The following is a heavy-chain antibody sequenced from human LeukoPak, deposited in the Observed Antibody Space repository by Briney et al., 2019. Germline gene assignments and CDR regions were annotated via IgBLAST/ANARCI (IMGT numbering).Heavy chain of an antibody. CDR1: GDSISSYY. CDR3: ARGIIVGATWGENDNWFDP. Sequence: PSETLSLTCTVSGDSISSYYWSWIRQPPGKGLEWIGYIYYSGNTNYNPSLKSRVTISVDTSKNQFSLKLSSVTAADTAVYYCARGIIVGATWGENDNWFDPWGQGTLVTVSS. J-gene: IGHJ5*02. V-gene: IGHV4-59*12. D-gene: IGHD1-26*01. CDR2: IYYSGNT.